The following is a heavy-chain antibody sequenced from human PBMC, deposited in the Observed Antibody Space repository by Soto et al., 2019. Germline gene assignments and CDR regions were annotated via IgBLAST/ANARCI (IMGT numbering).Heavy chain of an antibody. D-gene: IGHD6-19*01. CDR1: GGSITSSSFC. CDR2: IYYSGST. CDR3: ARLDGNSADYYYGMDV. J-gene: IGHJ6*02. V-gene: IGHV4-39*01. Sequence: LSLTCTVSGGSITSSSFCWGWIRQPPGKGLEWIGTIYYSGSTYYNPSLQSRVTISVDTSKNQFSLKLSPVTAADTAVYYCARLDGNSADYYYGMDVWGRGTTVTVSS.